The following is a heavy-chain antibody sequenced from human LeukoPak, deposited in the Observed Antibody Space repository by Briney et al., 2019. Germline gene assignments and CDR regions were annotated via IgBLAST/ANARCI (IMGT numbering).Heavy chain of an antibody. V-gene: IGHV4-59*01. CDR3: AKDLLYGDGYYFDY. CDR1: GGSISSYY. D-gene: IGHD4-17*01. Sequence: SETLSLTCTVSGGSISSYYWSWIRQPPGKGLEWIGYIYYSGSTNYNPSLKSRVTISVDTSKNQFSLKLSSVTAADTAVYYCAKDLLYGDGYYFDYWGQGTLVTVSS. CDR2: IYYSGST. J-gene: IGHJ4*02.